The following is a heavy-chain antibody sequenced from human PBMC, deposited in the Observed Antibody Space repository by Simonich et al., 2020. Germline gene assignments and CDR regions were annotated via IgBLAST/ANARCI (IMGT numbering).Heavy chain of an antibody. V-gene: IGHV1-2*02. J-gene: IGHJ6*03. CDR3: ARDRAARYYYYYYMDV. D-gene: IGHD6-6*01. CDR2: INPNSGGK. Sequence: QVQLVQSGAEVKKPGASVKVSCKASGYTFTGYYMHWGGQAPGQGLDWMGWINPNSGGKNNAQKFKGRVTRTRDTSISTAYMELSRLRSDGTAVYYCARDRAARYYYYYYMDVWGKGTTVTVSS. CDR1: GYTFTGYY.